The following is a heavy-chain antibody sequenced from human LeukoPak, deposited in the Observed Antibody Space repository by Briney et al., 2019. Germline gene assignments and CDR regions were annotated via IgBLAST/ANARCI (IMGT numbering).Heavy chain of an antibody. CDR2: IYYSGST. CDR3: ARGLESGRYFDY. Sequence: SETLSLTCTVSGGSISSSSYYWGWIRQPPGKGLEWIGSIYYSGSTYYNPSLKSRVTISVDTSKNQFSLKLSSVTAADTAVYYCARGLESGRYFDYWGQGTLVTVSS. V-gene: IGHV4-39*07. J-gene: IGHJ4*02. CDR1: GGSISSSSYY. D-gene: IGHD2/OR15-2a*01.